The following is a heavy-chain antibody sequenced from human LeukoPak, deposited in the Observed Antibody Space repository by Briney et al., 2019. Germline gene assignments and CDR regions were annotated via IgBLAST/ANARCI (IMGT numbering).Heavy chain of an antibody. CDR2: ISGSGGST. CDR3: AKGEGYSYGLQDY. Sequence: GGSLRLSCAASGFTFSSYAMRWVRQAPGKGLEWVSGISGSGGSTHYADSVKGRFTISRDNSENTLYLQMNSLRAEDTAVYYCAKGEGYSYGLQDYWGQGTLVTVSS. CDR1: GFTFSSYA. D-gene: IGHD5-18*01. J-gene: IGHJ4*02. V-gene: IGHV3-23*01.